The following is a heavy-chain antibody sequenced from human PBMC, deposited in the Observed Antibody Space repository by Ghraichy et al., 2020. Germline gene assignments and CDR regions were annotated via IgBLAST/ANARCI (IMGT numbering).Heavy chain of an antibody. J-gene: IGHJ4*02. CDR1: GGSFSGYY. CDR3: ALRRGYSYGTWRANGYFDY. D-gene: IGHD5-18*01. CDR2: INHSGST. V-gene: IGHV4-34*01. Sequence: SETLSLTCAVYGGSFSGYYWSWIRQPPGKGLEWIGEINHSGSTNYNPSLKSRVTISVDTSKNQFSLKLSSVTAADTAVYYCALRRGYSYGTWRANGYFDYWGQGTLVTVSS.